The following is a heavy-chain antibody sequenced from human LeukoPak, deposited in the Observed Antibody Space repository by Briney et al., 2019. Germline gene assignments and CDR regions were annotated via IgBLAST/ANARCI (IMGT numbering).Heavy chain of an antibody. CDR1: GGSISSYY. CDR2: IYYSGST. V-gene: IGHV4-59*12. Sequence: PSETLSLTCTVSGGSISSYYWSWIRQPPGKGLEWIGYIYYSGSTNYNPSLKSRVTISVDTSKNQFSLKLSSVTAADTAVYYCARAGYYGSGSYYVAPSYFYYMDVWGKGTTVTISS. CDR3: ARAGYYGSGSYYVAPSYFYYMDV. J-gene: IGHJ6*03. D-gene: IGHD3-10*01.